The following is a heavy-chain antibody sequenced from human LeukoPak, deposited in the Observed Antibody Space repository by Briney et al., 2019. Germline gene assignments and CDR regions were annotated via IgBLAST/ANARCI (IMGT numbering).Heavy chain of an antibody. J-gene: IGHJ4*02. Sequence: ASVKVSCKASGYTFTGYHMHWVRQAPGQGLEWMGWINPKSGDTYYAQKFLGRVTMTRDTSISTAYMEVSRLRSDDTAVYYCASGGSSNREAVIDYFDYWGQGTLVTVSS. CDR2: INPKSGDT. CDR3: ASGGSSNREAVIDYFDY. V-gene: IGHV1-2*02. D-gene: IGHD1-26*01. CDR1: GYTFTGYH.